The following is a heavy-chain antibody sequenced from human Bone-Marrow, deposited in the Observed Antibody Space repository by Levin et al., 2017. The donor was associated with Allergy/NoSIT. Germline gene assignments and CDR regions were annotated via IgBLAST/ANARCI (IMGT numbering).Heavy chain of an antibody. Sequence: PSETLSLTCTVSGDSVNGYYWSWIRQPAGRGLEWIGRIFTSGSADYNPSLKTRASMSLHRSNNQFSLKLISVTAADTAVYYCARDGPYYEFQSGLGSDGLDVWGRGLTVTVSS. D-gene: IGHD3-3*01. CDR1: GDSVNGYY. J-gene: IGHJ6*02. CDR3: ARDGPYYEFQSGLGSDGLDV. CDR2: IFTSGSA. V-gene: IGHV4-4*07.